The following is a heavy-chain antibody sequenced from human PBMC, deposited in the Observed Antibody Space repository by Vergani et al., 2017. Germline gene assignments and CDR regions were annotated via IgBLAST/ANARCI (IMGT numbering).Heavy chain of an antibody. D-gene: IGHD3-10*01. CDR1: GGTFSSYA. V-gene: IGHV1-69*13. J-gene: IGHJ3*02. CDR2: IIPIFGTA. Sequence: QVQLVQSGAEVKKPGSSVKVSCKASGGTFSSYAISWVRQAPGQGLEWMGGIIPIFGTANYGQKFQGRVPITADESTSTAYMELSSLRSEDTAVYYCARAITMATWHDAFDIWGQGTMVTVSS. CDR3: ARAITMATWHDAFDI.